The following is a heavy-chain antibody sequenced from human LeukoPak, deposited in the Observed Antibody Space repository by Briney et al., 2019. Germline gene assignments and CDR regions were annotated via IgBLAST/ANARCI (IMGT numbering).Heavy chain of an antibody. V-gene: IGHV3-21*01. J-gene: IGHJ4*02. Sequence: GGSLRLSCAASGFTSNSYSMNWVRQAPGKGLEWVSSISSSSSYIYYADSVEGRFTISRDNAKNSLYLQMNSLRVDDTAVYYCARGCSGGSCYDYWGQGTLVTVSS. CDR2: ISSSSSYI. CDR1: GFTSNSYS. D-gene: IGHD2-15*01. CDR3: ARGCSGGSCYDY.